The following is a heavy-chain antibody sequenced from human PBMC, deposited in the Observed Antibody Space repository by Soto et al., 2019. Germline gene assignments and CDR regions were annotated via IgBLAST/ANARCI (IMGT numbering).Heavy chain of an antibody. CDR3: AAGLYYYDRSGVFDY. Sequence: SVKVSCKASGFTFTSSAVQWVRQARGQRLEWIGWIVVGSGNTNYAQKFQEGVTITRDMSTSTAYMELSSLRSEDTAVYYCAAGLYYYDRSGVFDYWGQGALVTVSS. D-gene: IGHD3-22*01. CDR2: IVVGSGNT. V-gene: IGHV1-58*01. J-gene: IGHJ4*02. CDR1: GFTFTSSA.